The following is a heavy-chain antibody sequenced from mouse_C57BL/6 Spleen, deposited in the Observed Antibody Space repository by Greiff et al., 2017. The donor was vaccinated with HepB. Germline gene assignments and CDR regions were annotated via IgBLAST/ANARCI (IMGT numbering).Heavy chain of an antibody. CDR3: TRTDDYDERAAWFAY. CDR2: IRNKANNHAT. CDR1: GFTFSDAW. J-gene: IGHJ3*01. Sequence: DVKLVESGGGLVQPGGSMKLSCAASGFTFSDAWMDWVRQSPEKGLEWVAEIRNKANNHATYYAESVKGRFTISRDDSKSNVYLQMNSLRAEDTGIYYCTRTDDYDERAAWFAYWGQGTLVTVSA. V-gene: IGHV6-6*01. D-gene: IGHD2-4*01.